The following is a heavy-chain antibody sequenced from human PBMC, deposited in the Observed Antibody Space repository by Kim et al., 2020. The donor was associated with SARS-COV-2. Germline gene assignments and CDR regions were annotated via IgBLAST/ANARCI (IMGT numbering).Heavy chain of an antibody. J-gene: IGHJ5*02. CDR1: GGSVSSGSYY. CDR3: ARITGNYDRWFDP. CDR2: MYYSGST. V-gene: IGHV4-61*01. Sequence: SQTLSLTCTFSGGSVSSGSYYWNWIRQPPGKGLEWIGYMYYSGSTNYNPSLKSRVTISVDTSKNQFSLKLSSVTAADTAVYYCARITGNYDRWFDPWGQGTLVTVSS. D-gene: IGHD1-7*01.